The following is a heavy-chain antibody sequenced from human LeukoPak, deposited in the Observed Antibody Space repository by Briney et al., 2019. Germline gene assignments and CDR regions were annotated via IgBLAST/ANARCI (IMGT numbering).Heavy chain of an antibody. CDR3: ARDGPVFGFANWFDP. J-gene: IGHJ5*02. CDR2: ISPTGSAI. V-gene: IGHV3-21*01. Sequence: GGSLRLSCAASGFTFSNYSMGWVRQTPGKGLEWVSSISPTGSAISYADSVKGRFTASRDNARSSLFLQMISLRAEDTAVYYCARDGPVFGFANWFDPWGPGTLVTVSS. D-gene: IGHD3-10*01. CDR1: GFTFSNYS.